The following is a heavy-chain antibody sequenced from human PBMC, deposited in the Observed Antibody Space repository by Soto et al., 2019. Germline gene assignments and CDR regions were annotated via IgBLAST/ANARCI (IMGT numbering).Heavy chain of an antibody. CDR1: GFSLSTSGVG. Sequence: SGPTLVNPTQTLTLTCTFSGFSLSTSGVGVGWIRQPPGKALEWLALIYWDDDKRYSPSLKSRLTITKDTSKNQVVLTMTNMDPVDTATYYCAHSSHLDWDVLYWFDPWGQGTLVTVSS. J-gene: IGHJ5*02. D-gene: IGHD3-9*01. CDR2: IYWDDDK. CDR3: AHSSHLDWDVLYWFDP. V-gene: IGHV2-5*02.